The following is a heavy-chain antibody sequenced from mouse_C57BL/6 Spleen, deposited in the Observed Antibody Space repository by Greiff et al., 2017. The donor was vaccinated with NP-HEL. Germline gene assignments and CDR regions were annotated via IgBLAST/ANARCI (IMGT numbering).Heavy chain of an antibody. CDR1: GYAFSSSW. D-gene: IGHD4-1*01. J-gene: IGHJ1*03. CDR3: ARGLDWYFDV. V-gene: IGHV1-82*01. CDR2: IYPGDGDT. Sequence: QVQLQQSGPELVKPGASVKISCKASGYAFSSSWMNWVKQRPGKGLEWIGRIYPGDGDTNYNGKFKGKATLTADKASSTAYMPLRSLTSEDSAVYFCARGLDWYFDVWGTGTTVTVSS.